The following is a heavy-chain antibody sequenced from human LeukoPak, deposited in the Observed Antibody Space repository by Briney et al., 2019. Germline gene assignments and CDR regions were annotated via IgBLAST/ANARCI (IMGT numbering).Heavy chain of an antibody. CDR3: AKHSQWLGHFDY. CDR2: ISYDGSNK. J-gene: IGHJ4*02. V-gene: IGHV3-30*18. D-gene: IGHD6-19*01. CDR1: GFTFSSYG. Sequence: ERSLRLSCAASGFTFSSYGMHWVRQAPGKGLEWVAVISYDGSNKYYADSVKGRFTISRDNSKNTLYLQMNSLRAEDTAVYYCAKHSQWLGHFDYWGQGTLVTVSS.